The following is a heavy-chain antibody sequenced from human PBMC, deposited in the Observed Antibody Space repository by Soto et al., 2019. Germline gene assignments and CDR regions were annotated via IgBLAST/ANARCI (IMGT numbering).Heavy chain of an antibody. Sequence: VVSVKVSCKVCGYTLTELSMHWLRQAPGKGLEWMGGFDPEDGETIYAQKFQGRVTMTEDTSTDTAYMELSSLRSEDTAVYYCATVRGLATISYYFDFWGPGALVTVSS. CDR3: ATVRGLATISYYFDF. CDR2: FDPEDGET. J-gene: IGHJ4*02. CDR1: GYTLTELS. D-gene: IGHD3-10*01. V-gene: IGHV1-24*01.